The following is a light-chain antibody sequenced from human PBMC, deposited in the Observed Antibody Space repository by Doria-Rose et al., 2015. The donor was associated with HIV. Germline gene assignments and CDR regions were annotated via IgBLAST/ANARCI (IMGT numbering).Light chain of an antibody. V-gene: IGKV4-1*01. Sequence: DIRVTQSPESLGMSLGERATLNCKSNQSLLYTSKNYLAWYQQKPGQPPKLLIYWASTRQSGVPARFSGSGSGTDFTLTFSSLEAEDVEVYYCQQYYDTPSFGPGTTVDIK. CDR1: QSLLYTSKNY. CDR3: QQYYDTPS. J-gene: IGKJ3*01. CDR2: WAS.